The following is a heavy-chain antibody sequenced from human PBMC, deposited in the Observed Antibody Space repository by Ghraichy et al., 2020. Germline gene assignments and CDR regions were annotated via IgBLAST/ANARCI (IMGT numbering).Heavy chain of an antibody. CDR2: INNNGGST. V-gene: IGHV3-64D*06. J-gene: IGHJ4*02. D-gene: IGHD3-16*01. Sequence: GESLNISCSASGFTFSSYAMHWVRQAPGKGLEYVSVINNNGGSTYYADSVKCRFIISRDNSKNTLYLQMSSLRSEDTAVYFCGGDFEYWGQGTLVTVSS. CDR3: GGDFEY. CDR1: GFTFSSYA.